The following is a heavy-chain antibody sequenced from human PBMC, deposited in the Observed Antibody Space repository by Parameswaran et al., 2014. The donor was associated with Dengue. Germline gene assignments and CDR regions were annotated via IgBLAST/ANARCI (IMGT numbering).Heavy chain of an antibody. D-gene: IGHD3-16*01. CDR2: INHSGST. Sequence: RWIRQPPGKGLEWIGEINHSGSTNYNPSLKSRVTISVDTSKNQFSLKLSSVTAADTAVYYCAREGLRLGAQGYWGQGTLVTVSS. CDR3: AREGLRLGAQGY. J-gene: IGHJ4*02. V-gene: IGHV4-34*01.